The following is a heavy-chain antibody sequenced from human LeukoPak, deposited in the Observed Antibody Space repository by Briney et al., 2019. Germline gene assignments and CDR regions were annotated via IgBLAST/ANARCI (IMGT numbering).Heavy chain of an antibody. J-gene: IGHJ4*02. CDR2: ISYDGSNK. Sequence: GGSLRLSCAASGFIFSNYGMHWVRQAPGKGLEWVAVISYDGSNKYYADSVKGRFTISRDNSRNMLYLQMNSLRAEDTAVYYCARARNNYDSSGFSALDYWGQGTLVTVSS. CDR3: ARARNNYDSSGFSALDY. V-gene: IGHV3-30*03. D-gene: IGHD3-22*01. CDR1: GFIFSNYG.